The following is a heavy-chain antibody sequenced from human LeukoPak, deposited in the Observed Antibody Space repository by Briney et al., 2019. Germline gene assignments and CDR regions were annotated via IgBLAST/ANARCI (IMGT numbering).Heavy chain of an antibody. Sequence: ASVKVSCKASGYTFTGYYMHWVRQAPGQGLEWMGRINPNSGGTNYAQKFQGRVTMTRDTSISTAHMELSRLRSDDTAVYYCAIVGATVGWFDPWGQGTLVTVSS. CDR2: INPNSGGT. D-gene: IGHD1-26*01. CDR3: AIVGATVGWFDP. CDR1: GYTFTGYY. J-gene: IGHJ5*02. V-gene: IGHV1-2*06.